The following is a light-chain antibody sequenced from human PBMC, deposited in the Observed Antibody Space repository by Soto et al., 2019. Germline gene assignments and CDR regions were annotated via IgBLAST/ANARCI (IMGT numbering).Light chain of an antibody. Sequence: DIVMTQTPLSLPVTPGEPASISCRSSQSLLDSDDGNTYLDWYLQKPGKSPQLLIYTFSYRASGVPDRFSGSGSGTDFTLKISRVEAEDAGVYYCMDGTFGQGTKLEIK. CDR1: QSLLDSDDGNTY. V-gene: IGKV2-40*01. CDR2: TFS. J-gene: IGKJ2*01. CDR3: MDGT.